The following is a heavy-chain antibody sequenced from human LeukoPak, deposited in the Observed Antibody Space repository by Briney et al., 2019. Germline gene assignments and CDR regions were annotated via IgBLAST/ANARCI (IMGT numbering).Heavy chain of an antibody. J-gene: IGHJ5*02. V-gene: IGHV4-34*01. Sequence: GSLRLSCAASGFTFSSYWMSWVRQPPGKGLEWIGEIDRSESTNYNPSLKSRVTISVDTSKNQFSLKLSSVTAADTAVYYCARGRGIAAARGVRPWGQGTLVTVSS. CDR2: IDRSEST. CDR3: ARGRGIAAARGVRP. D-gene: IGHD6-13*01. CDR1: GFTFSSYW.